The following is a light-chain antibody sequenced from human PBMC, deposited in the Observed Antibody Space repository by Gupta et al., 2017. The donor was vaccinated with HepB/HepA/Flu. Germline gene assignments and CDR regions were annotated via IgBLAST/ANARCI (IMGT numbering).Light chain of an antibody. Sequence: DTVTIQCQDTLVVSFVDSVSRNCKSSQNALYSPNNKNYLDWYQQKPGQPPKLLIYWASTVECGVPDRFSGSGSGTDFTLTISSLQAEDVAVYYCQQYYSSPPTFGQGTKVEIK. V-gene: IGKV4-1*01. J-gene: IGKJ1*01. CDR3: QQYYSSPPT. CDR1: QNALYSPNNKNY. CDR2: WAS.